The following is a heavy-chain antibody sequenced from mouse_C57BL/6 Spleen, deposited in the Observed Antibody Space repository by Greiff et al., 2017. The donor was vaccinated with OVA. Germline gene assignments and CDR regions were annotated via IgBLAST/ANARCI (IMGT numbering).Heavy chain of an antibody. CDR2: IDPETGGT. V-gene: IGHV1-15*01. J-gene: IGHJ2*01. Sequence: VKLLESGAELVRPGASVTLSCKASGYTFTDYEMHWVKQTPVHGLEWIGAIDPETGGTAYNQKFKGKAILTADKSSSTAYMELRSLTSEDSAVYYCTNRYGYEGYYFDYWGQGTTLTVSS. CDR1: GYTFTDYE. CDR3: TNRYGYEGYYFDY. D-gene: IGHD2-2*01.